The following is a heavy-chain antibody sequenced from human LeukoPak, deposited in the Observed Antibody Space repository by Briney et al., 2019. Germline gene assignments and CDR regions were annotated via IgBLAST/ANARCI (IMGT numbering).Heavy chain of an antibody. D-gene: IGHD3-10*01. V-gene: IGHV4-59*01. CDR2: IYYSGST. CDR1: GGSISAYY. Sequence: SETLSLTCTVSGGSISAYYWSWIRQPPGKGLEWIGYIYYSGSTNYNPSLKSRVTISVDTSKNQFSLKLSSVTAADTAVYYCARGGVNYKIAGPWGQGALVTVSS. CDR3: ARGGVNYKIAGP. J-gene: IGHJ5*02.